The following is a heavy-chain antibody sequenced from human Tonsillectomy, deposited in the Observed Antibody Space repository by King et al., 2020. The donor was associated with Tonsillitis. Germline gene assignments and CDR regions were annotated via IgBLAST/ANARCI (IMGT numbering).Heavy chain of an antibody. D-gene: IGHD6-13*01. CDR1: GFTFSNYS. V-gene: IGHV3-21*01. CDR2: ISSSSSYI. Sequence: VQLVESGGGLVEPGGSLRLSCAASGFTFSNYSMNWVRQAPGKGLEWVSSISSSSSYIYYADSVKGRFTISRDNAKNSLYLQMNSLRAEDTAVFYCARDSIADLYYYYYGMDVWGQGTTVTVSS. J-gene: IGHJ6*02. CDR3: ARDSIADLYYYYYGMDV.